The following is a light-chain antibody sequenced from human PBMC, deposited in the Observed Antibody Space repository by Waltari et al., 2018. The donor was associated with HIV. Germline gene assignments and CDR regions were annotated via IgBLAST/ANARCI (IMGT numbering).Light chain of an antibody. Sequence: QSALTQPASVSGSPGQSITIPCTGTSSDVGGYNYVSWYQQHPGKAPKLMIYEVSNRPSGVSKRFSGSKSGNTASLTISGLQAEDEADYYCSSYTSSSVLFGGGTKVTVL. CDR1: SSDVGGYNY. J-gene: IGLJ2*01. V-gene: IGLV2-14*01. CDR3: SSYTSSSVL. CDR2: EVS.